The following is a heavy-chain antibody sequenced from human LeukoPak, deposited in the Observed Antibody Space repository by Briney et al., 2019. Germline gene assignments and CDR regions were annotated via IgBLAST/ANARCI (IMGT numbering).Heavy chain of an antibody. CDR3: ARDRQQLGYYYYGMDV. Sequence: ASETLSLTCTVSGGSISSYYWSWIRQPPGKGLEWIGYIYYSGSTNYNPSLKSRVTISVDTSKNQFSLKQSSVTAADTAVYYCARDRQQLGYYYYGMDVWGKGTTVTVSS. J-gene: IGHJ6*04. CDR1: GGSISSYY. CDR2: IYYSGST. D-gene: IGHD6-13*01. V-gene: IGHV4-59*01.